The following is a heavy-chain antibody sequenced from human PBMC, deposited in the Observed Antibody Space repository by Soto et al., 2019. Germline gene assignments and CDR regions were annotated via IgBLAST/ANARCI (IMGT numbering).Heavy chain of an antibody. Sequence: SETLSLTCAVSGDSINSTVWWSWIRQSPAEGREWVGAAYHNGLTNSNPALKRRVTMSTDTSKNQFALKLTSVTAADTARYYCARDAALPGEADRFDYWGQGTLVTVSS. CDR1: GDSINSTVW. CDR2: AYHNGLT. D-gene: IGHD2-15*01. V-gene: IGHV4-4*02. J-gene: IGHJ4*02. CDR3: ARDAALPGEADRFDY.